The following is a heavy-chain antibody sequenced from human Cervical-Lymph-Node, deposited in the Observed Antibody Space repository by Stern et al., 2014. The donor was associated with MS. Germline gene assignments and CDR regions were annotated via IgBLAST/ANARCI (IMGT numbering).Heavy chain of an antibody. D-gene: IGHD6-6*01. J-gene: IGHJ4*01. CDR3: ARGRRIGTSSDPPLWF. CDR1: GYTFTDYY. V-gene: IGHV1-2*04. Sequence: QVQLVESGAEVREPGASVKVSCKASGYTFTDYYLHWVRQAPGQGLEWMGWLNPDSGDTEYTQKFQGWATMTRDTSISTAYMELSRLTSGDTAMYYCARGRRIGTSSDPPLWFWGHGTLVSVSS. CDR2: LNPDSGDT.